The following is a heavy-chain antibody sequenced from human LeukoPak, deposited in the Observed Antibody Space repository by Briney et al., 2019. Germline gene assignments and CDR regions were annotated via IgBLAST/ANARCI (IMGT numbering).Heavy chain of an antibody. Sequence: PGGSLRLSCAASGFTFISYGMHWVRQAPGKGLEWVANIKQDGSEKYYVDSVAGRFTISRDNAKNSLYLQMNSLRAEDTAVYYCARDPSYDSSGYFYYWGQGTLVTVSS. J-gene: IGHJ4*02. CDR2: IKQDGSEK. CDR1: GFTFISYG. D-gene: IGHD3-22*01. V-gene: IGHV3-7*01. CDR3: ARDPSYDSSGYFYY.